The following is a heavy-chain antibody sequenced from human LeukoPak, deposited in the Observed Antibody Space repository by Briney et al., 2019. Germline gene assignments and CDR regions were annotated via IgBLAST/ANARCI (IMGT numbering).Heavy chain of an antibody. D-gene: IGHD3-22*01. CDR2: ISWNSGSI. Sequence: GGSLRLSCAASGFTFSSYWMSWVRQAPGKGLEWVSGISWNSGSIGYADSVKGRLTISRDNAKNSLYLQMNSLRAEDTALYYCAKGPLYYYDSSGYYFSVWGQGTLVTVSS. CDR3: AKGPLYYYDSSGYYFSV. J-gene: IGHJ4*02. V-gene: IGHV3-9*01. CDR1: GFTFSSYW.